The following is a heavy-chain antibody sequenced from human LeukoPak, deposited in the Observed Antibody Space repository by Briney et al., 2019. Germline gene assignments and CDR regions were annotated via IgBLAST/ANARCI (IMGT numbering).Heavy chain of an antibody. V-gene: IGHV4-39*01. CDR3: ARVLLSGSYSFNY. CDR2: IYYSGST. J-gene: IGHJ4*02. D-gene: IGHD1-26*01. CDR1: GGSISSSSYY. Sequence: PSETLSLTCTVSGGSISSSSYYWGWIRQPPGKGLGWIGSIYYSGSTYYNPSLKSRVTISVDTSKNQFSLKLSSVTAADTAVYYCARVLLSGSYSFNYWGQGTLVTVSS.